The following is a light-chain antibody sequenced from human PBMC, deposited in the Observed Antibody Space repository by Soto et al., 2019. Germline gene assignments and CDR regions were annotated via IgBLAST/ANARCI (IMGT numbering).Light chain of an antibody. J-gene: IGKJ1*01. Sequence: EIVLTQSPATLSLSPGESATLSCRASQSVSSYLAWYQQKPGQAPRLLIFDAYRRATGIPDRFSGSGSGTNFALTISRLEPEDFALYYCHQYASSFGTFGQGTKVDIK. V-gene: IGKV3-20*01. CDR3: HQYASSFGT. CDR1: QSVSSY. CDR2: DAY.